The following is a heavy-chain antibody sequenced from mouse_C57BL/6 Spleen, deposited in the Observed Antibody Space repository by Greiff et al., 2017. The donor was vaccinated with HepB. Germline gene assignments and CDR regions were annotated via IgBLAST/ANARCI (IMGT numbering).Heavy chain of an antibody. D-gene: IGHD2-3*01. CDR1: GYTFTDYY. J-gene: IGHJ1*03. V-gene: IGHV1-26*01. CDR3: ANPDGYYGYFDV. CDR2: INPNNGGT. Sequence: VQLQQSGPELVKPGASVKISCKASGYTFTDYYMNWVKQSHGKSLEWIGDINPNNGGTSYNQKFKGKATLTVDKSSSTAYMELRSLTSEDSAVYYCANPDGYYGYFDVWGTGTTVTVSS.